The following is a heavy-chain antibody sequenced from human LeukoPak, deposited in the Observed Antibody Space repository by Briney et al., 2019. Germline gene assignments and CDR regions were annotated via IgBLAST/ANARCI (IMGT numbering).Heavy chain of an antibody. D-gene: IGHD5-12*01. CDR1: GFTFSSYA. CDR3: ARGYAAFDI. CDR2: ISGSGGST. J-gene: IGHJ3*02. Sequence: GGSLRLSCAASGFTFSSYAMSWVRQTPGKGLEWVSAISGSGGSTYYADSVKGRFTISRDNAKNSLYLQINSLRAEDTALYYCARGYAAFDIWGQGTMVIVSS. V-gene: IGHV3-23*01.